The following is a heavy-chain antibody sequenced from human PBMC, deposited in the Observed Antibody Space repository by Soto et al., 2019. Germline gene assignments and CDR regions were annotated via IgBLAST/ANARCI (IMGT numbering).Heavy chain of an antibody. V-gene: IGHV1-3*01. D-gene: IGHD3-22*01. CDR1: GYTFTSNC. CDR3: ARGGYFDSSNDLAY. J-gene: IGHJ4*02. Sequence: ASVKVSSKASGYTFTSNCIKWVRQAPGRGLEWMGWINPGNGNTKYSQQFQGRVIIDRDTSASTAYMELSSLRSEDTAVYYCARGGYFDSSNDLAYWGLGTLVPVSS. CDR2: INPGNGNT.